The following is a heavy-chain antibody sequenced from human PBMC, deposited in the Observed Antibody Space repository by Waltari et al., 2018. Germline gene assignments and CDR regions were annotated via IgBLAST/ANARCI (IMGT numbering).Heavy chain of an antibody. CDR2: VSQDGSKT. V-gene: IGHV3-7*03. CDR3: SDPPSDL. Sequence: EVQLVESGGGLVQPGGSRRRACTTPGFTFSTYWMTWVRQAPGKGLEWLASVSQDGSKTHIVGSVKGRFTISRDNAKNSLYLQMNSLRTEDTAVYYCSDPPSDLWGQGTLVIVSS. CDR1: GFTFSTYW. D-gene: IGHD2-21*01. J-gene: IGHJ5*02.